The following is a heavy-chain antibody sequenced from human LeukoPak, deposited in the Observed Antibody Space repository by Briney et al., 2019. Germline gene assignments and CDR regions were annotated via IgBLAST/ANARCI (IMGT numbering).Heavy chain of an antibody. D-gene: IGHD3-22*01. Sequence: GGSLRLSCAASGFIFTSYSMNWVRQAPGKGLEWISYISSSSSTIYYADSVRGRFTISRDNAKNSLYLQMNSLRAEDTAVYYCARGDSSGYYAFDYWGQGTLVTVSS. CDR2: ISSSSSTI. CDR3: ARGDSSGYYAFDY. V-gene: IGHV3-48*01. J-gene: IGHJ4*02. CDR1: GFIFTSYS.